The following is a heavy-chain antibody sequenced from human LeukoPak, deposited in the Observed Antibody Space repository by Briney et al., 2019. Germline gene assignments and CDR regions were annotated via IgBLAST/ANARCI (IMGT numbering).Heavy chain of an antibody. J-gene: IGHJ5*02. V-gene: IGHV3-33*01. D-gene: IGHD4-17*01. CDR2: IWYDGSNK. Sequence: PGRSLRLSCAASGFTFSSYGMHWVRQAPGKGLEWVAVIWYDGSNKYYADSVKGRFTISRDNSKNTLYLQMNSLRAEDTAVYYCAREHLRAVTPYNWFDPWGQGTLVTVSS. CDR3: AREHLRAVTPYNWFDP. CDR1: GFTFSSYG.